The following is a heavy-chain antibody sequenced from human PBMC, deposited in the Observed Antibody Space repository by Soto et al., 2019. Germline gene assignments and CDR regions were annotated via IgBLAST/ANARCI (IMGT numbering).Heavy chain of an antibody. CDR2: INSDGSVS. V-gene: IGHV3-74*01. D-gene: IGHD2-15*01. CDR3: ARGDCVGGTCYSLAGSFYYYMDV. J-gene: IGHJ6*03. CDR1: GFTFGNYW. Sequence: EVQLEESGGGLVQPGGSLRLSCAASGFTFGNYWMYWVRQAPGKGLVWVSRINSDGSVSSYADSVKGRLTISRDNVKNTLYRQMDSLRVEDTAVYYCARGDCVGGTCYSLAGSFYYYMDVWGKGTTVTVFS.